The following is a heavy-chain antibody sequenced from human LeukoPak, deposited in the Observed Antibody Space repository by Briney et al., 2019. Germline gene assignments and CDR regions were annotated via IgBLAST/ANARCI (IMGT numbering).Heavy chain of an antibody. Sequence: PGRSLRLSCAASGFTFDDYAMHWVRQAPGKGLEWVSGISWNSGSIGYADSVTGRFTISRDNAKNSLYLQMNSLRAEDTALYYCAKSPYRHYYYYYMDVWGKGTTVTVSS. J-gene: IGHJ6*03. CDR2: ISWNSGSI. V-gene: IGHV3-9*01. CDR3: AKSPYRHYYYYYMDV. D-gene: IGHD1-14*01. CDR1: GFTFDDYA.